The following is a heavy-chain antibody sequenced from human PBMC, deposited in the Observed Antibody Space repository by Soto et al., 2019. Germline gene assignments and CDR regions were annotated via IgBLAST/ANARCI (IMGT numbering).Heavy chain of an antibody. D-gene: IGHD3-16*01. J-gene: IGHJ4*02. CDR3: AKGGQMSY. V-gene: IGHV3-23*01. CDR1: GFSFNGNA. CDR2: ISGSVGTT. Sequence: GGSLRLSCAASGFSFNGNAMTWVRQAPGKGLEWVSSISGSVGTTYYADSVKGRFTISRDNSRSTLYLQMISLRAEDTALYYCAKGGQMSYWGPGTPVTV.